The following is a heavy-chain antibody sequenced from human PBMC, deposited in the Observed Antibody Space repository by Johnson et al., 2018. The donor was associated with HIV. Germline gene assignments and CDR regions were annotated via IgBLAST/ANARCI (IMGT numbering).Heavy chain of an antibody. V-gene: IGHV3-15*01. CDR2: IKSKTDGGTT. Sequence: VQLVESGGGLVQPGGSLRLSCAASGFTFSNAWMSWVRQAPGKGLEWVGRIKSKTDGGTTDYAAPVKGRFTISRDNSKKTLSLQMNSLRPEDTAVYYCARGGGYSIGAPSDAFDIWGQGTMVTVSS. D-gene: IGHD1-26*01. J-gene: IGHJ3*02. CDR1: GFTFSNAW. CDR3: ARGGGYSIGAPSDAFDI.